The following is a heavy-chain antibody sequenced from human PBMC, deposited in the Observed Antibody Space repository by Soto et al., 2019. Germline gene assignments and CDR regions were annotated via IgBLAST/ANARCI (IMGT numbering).Heavy chain of an antibody. Sequence: QVQLVESGGGVVQPGRSLRLSCAASGFTFSSYGMHWVRQAPGKGLEWVAVISYDGSNKYCADSVKGRFTISRDNSKNTLYLQMNSLRAEDTAVYYCALTGSFDYWGQGTLVTVSS. J-gene: IGHJ4*02. D-gene: IGHD3-10*01. CDR2: ISYDGSNK. CDR3: ALTGSFDY. CDR1: GFTFSSYG. V-gene: IGHV3-30*03.